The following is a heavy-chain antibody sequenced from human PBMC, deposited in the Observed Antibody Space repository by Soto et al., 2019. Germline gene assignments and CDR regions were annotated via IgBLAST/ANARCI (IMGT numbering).Heavy chain of an antibody. CDR1: GTPISSNDYF. D-gene: IGHD2-15*01. CDR2: MHASGGT. CDR3: AAIVVGATRHSDVDH. J-gene: IGHJ4*02. V-gene: IGHV4-39*01. Sequence: SETLSLTCSVPGTPISSNDYFWAWSRQPPGRGLEFIASMHASGGTYHASSLKSRATMSLDTSKDQFSLKLQSVTAADTGTYYCAAIVVGATRHSDVDHWGQGTLVTVSS.